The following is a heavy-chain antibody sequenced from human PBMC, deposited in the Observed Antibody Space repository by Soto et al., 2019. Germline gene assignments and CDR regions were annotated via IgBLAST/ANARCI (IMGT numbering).Heavy chain of an antibody. CDR1: GYTFTGYY. V-gene: IGHV1-2*02. CDR2: INPNSGGT. Sequence: ASVKVSCKASGYTFTGYYMHWVRQAPGQGLEWMGWINPNSGGTNYAQKFQGRVTMTRDTPISTAYMELSRLRSDDTAVYYCARVRKWSSRPIDYWGQGTQVTVSS. J-gene: IGHJ4*02. CDR3: ARVRKWSSRPIDY. D-gene: IGHD2-2*01.